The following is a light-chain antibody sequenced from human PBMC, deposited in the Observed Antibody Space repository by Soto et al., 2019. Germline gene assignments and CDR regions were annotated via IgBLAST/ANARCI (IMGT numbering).Light chain of an antibody. CDR3: QVWDSSSEHVV. CDR2: DDS. J-gene: IGLJ3*02. CDR1: KIGSKS. V-gene: IGLV3-21*02. Sequence: SYELTQPPSVSVAPGQTARISCGGEKIGSKSVHWYQQKAGQTPELVVYDDSDRPSGSPERFSGSNSGNTASLTSTRVEGGDEADYYCQVWDSSSEHVVFGGGTKLTVL.